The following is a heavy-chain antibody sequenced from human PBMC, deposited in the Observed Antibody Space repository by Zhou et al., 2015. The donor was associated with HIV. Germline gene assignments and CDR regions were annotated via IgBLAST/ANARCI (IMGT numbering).Heavy chain of an antibody. V-gene: IGHV1-18*01. D-gene: IGHD2-15*01. Sequence: QVQLVQSGAEVKKPGASVKVSCKASGDTFRYYAISWVRQSPGQGLEWMGWINGDNGKTRYAQQFQGRVTLTTDRSTSTAYMELRSLRSDDTAVYYCASSVAATYNWFDPWGQGTLVTVSS. CDR1: GDTFRYYA. J-gene: IGHJ5*02. CDR2: INGDNGKT. CDR3: ASSVAATYNWFDP.